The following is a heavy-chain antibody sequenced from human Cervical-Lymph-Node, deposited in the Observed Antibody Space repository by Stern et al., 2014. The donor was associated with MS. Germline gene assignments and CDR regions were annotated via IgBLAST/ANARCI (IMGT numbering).Heavy chain of an antibody. V-gene: IGHV1-2*02. D-gene: IGHD3-3*01. CDR2: INPNSGGT. CDR1: GYIFTDYY. CDR3: ARGSGTAYDLRGDY. Sequence: VQLVQSGAEAKAPGASMKVSCRASGYIFTDYYLHWVRQAPGQGLEWLGWINPNSGGTNYAQNLQGRVPMARDTSISTAYMELRWLGYADTAVYYCARGSGTAYDLRGDYWGQGTLVTVSS. J-gene: IGHJ4*01.